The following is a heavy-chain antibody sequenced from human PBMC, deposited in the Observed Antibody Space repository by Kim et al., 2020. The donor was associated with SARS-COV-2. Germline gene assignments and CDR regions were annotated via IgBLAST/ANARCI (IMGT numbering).Heavy chain of an antibody. J-gene: IGHJ4*02. V-gene: IGHV3-30*18. Sequence: GGSLRLSCAASGFTFSSYGMHWVRQAPGKGLEWVAVISYDGSNKYYADSVKGRFTISRDNSKNTLYLQMNSLRAEDTAVYYCAKEKQPHLSNFDYWGQGTLVTVSS. CDR3: AKEKQPHLSNFDY. D-gene: IGHD3-16*02. CDR1: GFTFSSYG. CDR2: ISYDGSNK.